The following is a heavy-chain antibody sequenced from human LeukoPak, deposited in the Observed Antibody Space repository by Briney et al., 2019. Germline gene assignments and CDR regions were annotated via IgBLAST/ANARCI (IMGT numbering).Heavy chain of an antibody. Sequence: GGSLRLSCEGSGFIFSNYWMSWVRQAPGKGLEWVANIQQHGSETYYGDSVKGRFTTSRDNAKNSLYLQMNSLRAEDTAVYYCATYSSSNGREFQYWGQGTLVTVSS. J-gene: IGHJ1*01. CDR2: IQQHGSET. D-gene: IGHD2-2*01. CDR3: ATYSSSNGREFQY. V-gene: IGHV3-7*01. CDR1: GFIFSNYW.